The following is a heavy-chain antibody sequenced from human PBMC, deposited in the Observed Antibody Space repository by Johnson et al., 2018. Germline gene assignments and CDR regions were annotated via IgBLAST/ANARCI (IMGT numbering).Heavy chain of an antibody. CDR1: GFTFSSYA. V-gene: IGHV3-30-3*01. Sequence: QVQLVESGGGVVQPGRSLRLSCAASGFTFSSYAMHWVRQAPGKGLEWVAVISYDGSNKYYADSVKGRFTISRDNSKNTLYLQMNSLSAEETAVYYCARESSSGYSDPFDIWGQGTMVTVSS. D-gene: IGHD3-22*01. CDR2: ISYDGSNK. CDR3: ARESSSGYSDPFDI. J-gene: IGHJ3*02.